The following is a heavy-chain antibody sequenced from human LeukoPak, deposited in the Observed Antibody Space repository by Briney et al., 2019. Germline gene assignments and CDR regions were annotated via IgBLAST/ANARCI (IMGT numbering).Heavy chain of an antibody. D-gene: IGHD6-13*01. CDR3: ARGRRQLVRSWGY. Sequence: SETLSLTCTVSGASISSSSYFWGWIRQPPGKGLEWIGTIYYSGSTYYTPSLKSRVTISVDTSKNQFSLKLSSVTAADTAVYYCARGRRQLVRSWGYWGQGTLVTVSS. CDR2: IYYSGST. J-gene: IGHJ4*02. V-gene: IGHV4-39*01. CDR1: GASISSSSYF.